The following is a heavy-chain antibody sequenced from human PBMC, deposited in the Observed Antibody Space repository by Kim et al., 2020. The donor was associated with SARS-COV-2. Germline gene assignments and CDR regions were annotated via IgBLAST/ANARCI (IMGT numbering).Heavy chain of an antibody. V-gene: IGHV3-53*01. CDR3: ASSRGWYGMSGWLDT. Sequence: GGSLRLSCAASGFTVSNYYMSWVRQAPGKGLEWVSVIYSGGNTYYADSVQGRFTISRDNSKNTLYLQMNSLRAEDTAVYYCASSRGWYGMSGWLDTWGQGTVVTVSS. CDR2: IYSGGNT. CDR1: GFTVSNYY. J-gene: IGHJ5*02. D-gene: IGHD6-19*01.